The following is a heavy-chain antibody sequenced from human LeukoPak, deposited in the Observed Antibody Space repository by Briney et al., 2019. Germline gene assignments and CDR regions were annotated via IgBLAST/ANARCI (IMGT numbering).Heavy chain of an antibody. D-gene: IGHD3-22*01. CDR1: GFTFSSYA. CDR2: ISGGGVST. V-gene: IGHV3-23*01. Sequence: GGSLRLSCAASGFTFSSYAMTWVHQAPGKGLQWVSAISGGGVSTYYADSVKGRFTISRDNSKNTLYLQMNSLRAEDTAVYYCAKYYYDSSGYYITPPARAPDYWGQGTLVTVSS. J-gene: IGHJ4*02. CDR3: AKYYYDSSGYYITPPARAPDY.